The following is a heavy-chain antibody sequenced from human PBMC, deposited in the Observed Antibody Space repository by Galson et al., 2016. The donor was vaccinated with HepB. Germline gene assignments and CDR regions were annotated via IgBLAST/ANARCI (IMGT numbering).Heavy chain of an antibody. J-gene: IGHJ4*02. D-gene: IGHD4-23*01. CDR2: ITIDGSTT. V-gene: IGHV3-74*01. CDR1: GFTFSNYW. CDR3: ARDLWRGGRIDY. Sequence: SLRLSCAASGFTFSNYWMHWVRQAPGKGLVWVSHITIDGSTTTYADSVKGRFTISRGNAKNTLYLQMNSLRAEDTAVYYCARDLWRGGRIDYWGQGTLVTVSS.